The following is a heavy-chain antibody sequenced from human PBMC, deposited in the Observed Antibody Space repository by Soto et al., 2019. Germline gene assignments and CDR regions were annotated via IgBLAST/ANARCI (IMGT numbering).Heavy chain of an antibody. CDR1: GYSFTNND. CDR2: MNPGSGDT. V-gene: IGHV1-8*01. CDR3: ARMATFGSLNWFDP. D-gene: IGHD3-16*01. Sequence: ASVKVSCKASGYSFTNNDVSWVRQATGQGLEWMGWMNPGSGDTGYAQKFQGRVTMTRDISTATVYMELSSLRSDDTATYYCARMATFGSLNWFDPWGQGTLVTAPQ. J-gene: IGHJ5*02.